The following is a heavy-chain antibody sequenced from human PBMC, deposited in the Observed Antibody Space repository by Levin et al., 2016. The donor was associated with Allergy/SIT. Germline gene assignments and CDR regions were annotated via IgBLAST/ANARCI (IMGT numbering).Heavy chain of an antibody. Sequence: WIRQPPGKGLEWIGYIYYSGSTYYNPSLKSRVTISVDTSKNQFSLKLSSVTAADTAVYYCARVTPILFYGMDVWGQGTTVTVSS. V-gene: IGHV4-31*02. CDR3: ARVTPILFYGMDV. CDR2: IYYSGST. D-gene: IGHD2/OR15-2a*01. J-gene: IGHJ6*02.